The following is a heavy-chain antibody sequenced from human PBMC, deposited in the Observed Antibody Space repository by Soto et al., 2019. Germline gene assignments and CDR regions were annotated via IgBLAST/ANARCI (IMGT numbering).Heavy chain of an antibody. J-gene: IGHJ4*02. CDR2: VGGGGDIT. Sequence: EVQLLESGGDLVQPGGSLRLSCAASGFTFSTFVMSWVRQAPGEGLEWVSAVGGGGDITYYADSVKGRFTISRDNSKNTLYLQMNSLRVDDTAVYYCARDILDRLKPRETRFFDYWGQGTLVTVSS. CDR3: ARDILDRLKPRETRFFDY. CDR1: GFTFSTFV. D-gene: IGHD2-15*01. V-gene: IGHV3-23*01.